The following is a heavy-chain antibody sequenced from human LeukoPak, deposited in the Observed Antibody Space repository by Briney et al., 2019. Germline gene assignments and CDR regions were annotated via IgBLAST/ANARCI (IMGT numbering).Heavy chain of an antibody. CDR3: ARAYQKDAFDI. J-gene: IGHJ3*02. V-gene: IGHV1-69*01. D-gene: IGHD2-2*01. CDR2: IIPIFGTA. Sequence: GTFSSYXXXXXXXAXXQGLXXMGGIIPIFGTANYAQKFQGRVTITADESTSTAYMELSSLRSEDTAVYYCARAYQKDAFDIWGQGTMVTVSS. CDR1: GTFSSYX.